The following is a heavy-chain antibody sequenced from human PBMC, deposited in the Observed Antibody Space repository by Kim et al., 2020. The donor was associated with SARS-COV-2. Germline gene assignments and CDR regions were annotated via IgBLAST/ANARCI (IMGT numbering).Heavy chain of an antibody. D-gene: IGHD1-26*01. J-gene: IGHJ6*02. CDR3: AHRGAYYYYGMDV. Sequence: YSPSLKSRLTIPKDTSKNQVVLTMTNMDPVDTATYYCAHRGAYYYYGMDVWSQGTTVTVSS. V-gene: IGHV2-5*01.